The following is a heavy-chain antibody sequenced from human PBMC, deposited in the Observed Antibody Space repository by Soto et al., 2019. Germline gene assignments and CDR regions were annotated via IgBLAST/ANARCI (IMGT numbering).Heavy chain of an antibody. J-gene: IGHJ4*02. D-gene: IGHD1-26*01. CDR3: ARMVRGSYSGYDY. CDR1: GGSFSGYY. V-gene: IGHV4-34*01. CDR2: INHSGST. Sequence: SETLSLTCAVYGGSFSGYYWSWIRQPPGKGLEWIGEINHSGSTNYNPSLKSRVTISVDTSKNQFSLKLSSVTAADTAVYYCARMVRGSYSGYDYWGQGTLVTGSS.